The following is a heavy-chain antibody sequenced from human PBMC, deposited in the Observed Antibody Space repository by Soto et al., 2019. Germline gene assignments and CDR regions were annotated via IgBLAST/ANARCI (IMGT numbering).Heavy chain of an antibody. Sequence: PPETLSPTSIVLGGSISRYYWSWIRHPPVQGMEWIGYIYYSGSTNSNPSLTSRVTISEDSSRNQFSLTLSSVTAAHTAVYYCTGDWFQCLWALKYNYFTMEVMGLETWVTVS. D-gene: IGHD2-21*01. V-gene: IGHV4-59*01. CDR1: GGSISRYY. CDR3: TGDWFQCLWALKYNYFTMEV. CDR2: IYYSGST. J-gene: IGHJ6*02.